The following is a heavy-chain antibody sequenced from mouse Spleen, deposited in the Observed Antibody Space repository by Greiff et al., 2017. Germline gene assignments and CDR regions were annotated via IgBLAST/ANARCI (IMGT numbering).Heavy chain of an antibody. J-gene: IGHJ4*01. CDR1: GYSFTSYW. CDR3: ARGRYEAMDY. D-gene: IGHD2-14*01. CDR2: IDPSDSET. V-gene: IGHV1S126*01. Sequence: VQLQQSGPQLVRPGASVKISCKASGYSFTSYWMHWVKQRPGQGLEWIGMIDPSDSETRLNQKFKDKATLTVDKSSSTAYMQLSSPTSEDSAVYYCARGRYEAMDYWGQGTSVTVSS.